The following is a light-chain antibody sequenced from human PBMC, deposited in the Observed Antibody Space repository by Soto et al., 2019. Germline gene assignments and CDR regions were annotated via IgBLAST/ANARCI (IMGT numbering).Light chain of an antibody. CDR1: QFVSSSY. Sequence: EIVLTQSPGTLSLATGERATLSCRASQFVSSSYLAWYKHKPGQAPSLLIYGASSRATGIPDRFSGSGSGTDFTLTISRLEPEDFAVYFCQHLGAFGQGTKVEIK. V-gene: IGKV3-20*01. CDR3: QHLGA. CDR2: GAS. J-gene: IGKJ1*01.